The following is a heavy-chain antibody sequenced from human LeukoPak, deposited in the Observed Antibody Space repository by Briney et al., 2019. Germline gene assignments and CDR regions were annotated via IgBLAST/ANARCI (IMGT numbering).Heavy chain of an antibody. Sequence: GGSLRLSCVASGFTFSTYAMHWVRQAPGKGLEWVSVIYSGGSTYYADSVKGRFTISRDNSKNTLYLQMNSLRAEDTAVYYCARDLRYYDSSGYYHFDYWGQGTLVTVSS. D-gene: IGHD3-22*01. J-gene: IGHJ4*02. V-gene: IGHV3-66*01. CDR1: GFTFSTYA. CDR3: ARDLRYYDSSGYYHFDY. CDR2: IYSGGST.